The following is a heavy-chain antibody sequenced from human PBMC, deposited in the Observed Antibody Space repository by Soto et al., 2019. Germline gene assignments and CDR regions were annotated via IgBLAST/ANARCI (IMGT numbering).Heavy chain of an antibody. D-gene: IGHD6-6*01. CDR1: GGSISSYY. CDR3: ARVAARSYYFDY. Sequence: QVQLQESGPGLVKPSETLSLTCTVSGGSISSYYWSWIRQPPGKGLEWIGYIYYSGSTNYNPSLKSRVTIPVDTSKNQFSLKLSSVTAADTAVYYWARVAARSYYFDYWGQGTLVTVSS. CDR2: IYYSGST. V-gene: IGHV4-59*01. J-gene: IGHJ4*02.